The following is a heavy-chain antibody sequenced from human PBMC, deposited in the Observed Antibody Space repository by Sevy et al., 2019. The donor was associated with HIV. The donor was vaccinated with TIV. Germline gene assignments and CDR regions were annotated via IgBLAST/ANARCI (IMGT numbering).Heavy chain of an antibody. Sequence: GGSLRLSCAASGFTFSNAWMSWVRQAPGKGLEWVGRIKSKTDGGTTDYAAPVKGRFTISREDSKTTLYLQMNSLKIDVTAVYYCTTDQQGHFYHYYYDMDVWGQGTTVTVSS. J-gene: IGHJ6*02. CDR2: IKSKTDGGTT. V-gene: IGHV3-15*01. CDR1: GFTFSNAW. CDR3: TTDQQGHFYHYYYDMDV.